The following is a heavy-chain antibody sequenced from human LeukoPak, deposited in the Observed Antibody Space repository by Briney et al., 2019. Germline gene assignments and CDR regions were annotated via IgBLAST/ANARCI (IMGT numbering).Heavy chain of an antibody. V-gene: IGHV1-69*05. CDR3: ARGKLWDIVVVPAANFWFDP. CDR1: GYTFTTYG. J-gene: IGHJ5*02. Sequence: GASVKVSCKASGYTFTTYGISWVRQAPGQGLEWMGGIIPIFGTANYAQKFQGRVTITTDESTSTAYMELSSLRSEDTAVYYCARGKLWDIVVVPAANFWFDPWGQGTLVTVSS. CDR2: IIPIFGTA. D-gene: IGHD2-2*01.